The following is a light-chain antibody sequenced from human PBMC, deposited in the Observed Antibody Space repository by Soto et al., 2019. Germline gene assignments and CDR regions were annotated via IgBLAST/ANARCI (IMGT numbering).Light chain of an antibody. V-gene: IGKV4-1*01. CDR3: QQYYNNPRT. CDR2: WAS. J-gene: IGKJ1*01. Sequence: DIVMTQSPDSLAVSLGERATINCKSSQSVLYSSNNKNYLAWYQQKKGQPPKLLIYWASTRESGVPDRFSGSGSGTDFTLTISSLQAEDVEVYFCQQYYNNPRTFGQGTKVDIK. CDR1: QSVLYSSNNKNY.